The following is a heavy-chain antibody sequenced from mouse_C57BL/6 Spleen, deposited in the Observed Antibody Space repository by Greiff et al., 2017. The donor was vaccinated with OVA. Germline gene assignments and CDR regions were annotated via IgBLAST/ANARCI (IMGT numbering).Heavy chain of an antibody. V-gene: IGHV5-12*01. D-gene: IGHD2-2*01. CDR2: ISNGGGST. Sequence: EVKLVESGGGLVQPGGSLKLSCAASGFTFSDYYMYWVRQTPEKRLEWVAYISNGGGSTYYPDTVKGRFTISRDNAKNTLYLQMSRLKSEDTAMYYCARPMVTTDYYAMDYWGQGTSVTVSS. CDR1: GFTFSDYY. J-gene: IGHJ4*01. CDR3: ARPMVTTDYYAMDY.